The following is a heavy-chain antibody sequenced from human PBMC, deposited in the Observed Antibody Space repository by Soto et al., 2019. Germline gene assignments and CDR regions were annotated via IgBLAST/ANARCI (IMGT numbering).Heavy chain of an antibody. Sequence: QSGPTLVNPTQTLTLTCTFSGFSLSTSGEGVGWIRQPPGKALEWLALIYWNDDERYSPSLKSRLTITKNTSKKQVVLTKTNMKTVDTSTSYGARRNDDTACYYYYCMDLWGQGTLVTVSS. V-gene: IGHV2-5*01. CDR2: IYWNDDE. CDR3: ARRNDDTACYYYYCMDL. CDR1: GFSLSTSGEG. D-gene: IGHD5-18*01. J-gene: IGHJ6*02.